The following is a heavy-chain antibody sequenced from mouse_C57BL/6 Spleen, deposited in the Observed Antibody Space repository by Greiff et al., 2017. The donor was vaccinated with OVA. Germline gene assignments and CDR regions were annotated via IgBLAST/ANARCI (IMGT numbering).Heavy chain of an antibody. CDR3: AKENGNYDYYAMGY. J-gene: IGHJ4*01. CDR1: GFSLTSYG. CDR2: IWRGGST. Sequence: VKLMESGPGLVQPSQSLSITCTASGFSLTSYGVHWVRQSPGKGLEWLGVIWRGGSTDYNAAFLSRLSITKDNSKSQVFFKMNSLQADDTAIYYCAKENGNYDYYAMGYWGQGTSVTVSS. D-gene: IGHD2-1*01. V-gene: IGHV2-5*01.